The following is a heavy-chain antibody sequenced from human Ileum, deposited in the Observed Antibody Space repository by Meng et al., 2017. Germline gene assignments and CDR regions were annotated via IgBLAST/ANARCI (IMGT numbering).Heavy chain of an antibody. V-gene: IGHV1-3*01. J-gene: IGHJ4*02. Sequence: VQLVQSGTEVKKVGASVKVSCTASGYTFRNYPLHWGRQPPGQRPEWMGWINAGNGNIKISQKFRSRITITSDTSATAYMELSSLRSEDTAVYFCARENDNWNYFDYWGQGSLVTVSS. CDR1: GYTFRNYP. CDR3: ARENDNWNYFDY. D-gene: IGHD1-1*01. CDR2: INAGNGNI.